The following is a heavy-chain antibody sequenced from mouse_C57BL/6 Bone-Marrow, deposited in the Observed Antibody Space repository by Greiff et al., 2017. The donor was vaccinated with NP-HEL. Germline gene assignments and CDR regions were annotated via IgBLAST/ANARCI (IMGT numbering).Heavy chain of an antibody. Sequence: QVQLKQPGAELVRPGSSVKLSCKASGYTFTSYWMHWVKQRPIQGLEWIGNIDPSDSETHYNQKFKDKATLTVDKSSSTAYMQLSSLTSEDSAVYYCARGGDYYYGSSLAYWGQGTLVTVSA. CDR1: GYTFTSYW. D-gene: IGHD1-1*01. CDR3: ARGGDYYYGSSLAY. CDR2: IDPSDSET. J-gene: IGHJ3*01. V-gene: IGHV1-52*01.